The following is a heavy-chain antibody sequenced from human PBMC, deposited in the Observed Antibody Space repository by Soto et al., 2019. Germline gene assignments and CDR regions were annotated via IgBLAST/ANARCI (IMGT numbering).Heavy chain of an antibody. D-gene: IGHD2-15*01. CDR1: GGSFSGYY. CDR2: INHSGST. J-gene: IGHJ4*02. Sequence: SETLSLTCAVYGGSFSGYYWSWIRQPPGKGLEWIGEINHSGSTNYNPSLKSRVTISVDTSKNQFSLKLSSVTAADTAVYYCAREGYRSGGSCYSRTLDYWGQGTLVTVSS. V-gene: IGHV4-34*01. CDR3: AREGYRSGGSCYSRTLDY.